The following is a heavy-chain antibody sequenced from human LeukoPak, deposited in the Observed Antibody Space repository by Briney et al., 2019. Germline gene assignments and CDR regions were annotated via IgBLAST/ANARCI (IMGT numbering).Heavy chain of an antibody. Sequence: PRASVKVSCKASGYTFTSYGISWVRQAPGQGLEWMGWISAYNGNTNYAQKLQGRVTMTTDTSTSTAYMELRSLRSEDTAVYYCARTPWELGRFDPWGQGTLVTVSS. D-gene: IGHD1-26*01. V-gene: IGHV1-18*01. J-gene: IGHJ5*02. CDR3: ARTPWELGRFDP. CDR1: GYTFTSYG. CDR2: ISAYNGNT.